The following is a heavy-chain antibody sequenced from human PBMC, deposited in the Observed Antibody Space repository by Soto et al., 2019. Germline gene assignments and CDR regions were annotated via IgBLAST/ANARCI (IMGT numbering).Heavy chain of an antibody. CDR1: GFTFSSYS. Sequence: EVQLVESGGGLVNPGGSLRLSCAASGFTFSSYSMNWVRQAPGKGLEWVSSISSSSSYIYYADSVKGRFTISRDNAKNSLYLQMNSLRAEDTAVYYCAREYCSGGSCYGPDYWGQGTLVTVSS. CDR2: ISSSSSYI. CDR3: AREYCSGGSCYGPDY. J-gene: IGHJ4*02. D-gene: IGHD2-15*01. V-gene: IGHV3-21*01.